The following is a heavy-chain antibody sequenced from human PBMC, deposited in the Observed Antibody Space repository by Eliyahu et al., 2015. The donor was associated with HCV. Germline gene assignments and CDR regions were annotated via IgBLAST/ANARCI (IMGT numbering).Heavy chain of an antibody. J-gene: IGHJ6*02. CDR3: ARRHIAAAGRKDYYYYGMDV. V-gene: IGHV1-8*01. CDR2: MNPNXGNT. D-gene: IGHD6-13*01. CDR1: GYTFTSYD. Sequence: QVQLVQSGAEVKKPGASVKVSCKASGYTFTSYDXNWVRQATGQGLWWMGLMNPNXGNTGYAQKFQGRVTMTRNTSISTAYMELSSLRSEDTAVYYCARRHIAAAGRKDYYYYGMDVWGQGTTVTVSS.